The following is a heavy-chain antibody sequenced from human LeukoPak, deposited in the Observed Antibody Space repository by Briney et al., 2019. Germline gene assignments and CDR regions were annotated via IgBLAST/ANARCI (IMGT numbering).Heavy chain of an antibody. CDR3: AGGGYYGSGNDFRFDP. D-gene: IGHD3-10*01. CDR2: IHYTGST. V-gene: IGHV4-59*01. Sequence: PSETLSLTCTVSGGSINSYYWSWIRQPPGKGLECIGYIHYTGSTNYNPSLKSRVTISVDTSKSQFSLKLSSVTAADTAMYYCAGGGYYGSGNDFRFDPWGQGTLVTVSS. CDR1: GGSINSYY. J-gene: IGHJ5*02.